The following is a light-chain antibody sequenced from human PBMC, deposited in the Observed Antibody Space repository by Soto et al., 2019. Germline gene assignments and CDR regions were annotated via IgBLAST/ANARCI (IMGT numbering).Light chain of an antibody. CDR1: QSINNW. V-gene: IGKV1-5*01. CDR3: QQYDTYPLT. J-gene: IGKJ4*01. CDR2: DAS. Sequence: DVQMTQSPSSLSASVGDRVTITCRASQSINNWLAWYQQKPGKAPKFLIYDASTLETGVPSRFRGSASGTEFTLTISGLQPEDVASYYCQQYDTYPLTFGGGNKVDIK.